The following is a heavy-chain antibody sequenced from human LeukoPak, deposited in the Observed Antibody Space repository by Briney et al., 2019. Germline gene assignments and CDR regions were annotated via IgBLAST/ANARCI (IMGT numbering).Heavy chain of an antibody. CDR2: IIPIFGTA. V-gene: IGHV1-69*05. Sequence: GSSVKVSCKASGGPFSSYAISWVRQAPGQGLEWMGRIIPIFGTANYAKKFQGRVTITTDESTSTTYMELSSLRSEDTAVYYCARNGDYDFWSGYYTDYYYYMDVWGKGTTVTVSS. D-gene: IGHD3-3*01. CDR1: GGPFSSYA. J-gene: IGHJ6*03. CDR3: ARNGDYDFWSGYYTDYYYYMDV.